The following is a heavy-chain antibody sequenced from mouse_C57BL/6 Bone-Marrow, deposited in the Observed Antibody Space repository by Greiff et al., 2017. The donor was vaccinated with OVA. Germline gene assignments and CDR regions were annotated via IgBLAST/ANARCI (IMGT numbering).Heavy chain of an antibody. V-gene: IGHV1-4*01. Sequence: VQLQESGAELARPGASVKMSCKASGYTFTSYTMHWVKQRPGQGLEWIGYINPSSGYTKYNQKFKDKATLTADKSSSTAYMQLSSLTSEDSAVYYCAREVFITTVRYFDYWGQGTTLTVSS. J-gene: IGHJ2*01. CDR3: AREVFITTVRYFDY. D-gene: IGHD1-1*01. CDR2: INPSSGYT. CDR1: GYTFTSYT.